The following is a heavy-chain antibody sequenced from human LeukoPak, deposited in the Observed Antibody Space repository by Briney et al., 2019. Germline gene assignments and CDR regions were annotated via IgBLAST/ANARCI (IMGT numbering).Heavy chain of an antibody. CDR2: IYHSGST. V-gene: IGHV4-4*02. CDR3: ARGGPALFDY. Sequence: SETLSLTCAVSGGSISSSNWWSWVRQPPGKGLEWIGEIYHSGSTNYNPSLKSRVTISVDTSKNQFSLKLSSVTAADTAVYYCARGGPALFDYWGQGTLVTVSS. CDR1: GGSISSSNW. J-gene: IGHJ4*02. D-gene: IGHD6-25*01.